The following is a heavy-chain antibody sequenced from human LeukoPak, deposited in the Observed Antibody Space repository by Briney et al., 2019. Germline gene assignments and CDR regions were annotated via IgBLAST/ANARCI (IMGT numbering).Heavy chain of an antibody. D-gene: IGHD3-10*01. J-gene: IGHJ5*02. CDR2: INHSGST. V-gene: IGHV4-34*01. CDR3: ARARVNYYGSGSYRWFDP. Sequence: PSETLSLTCAVYGGSFSGYYWSWIRQPPGKGLEWIGEINHSGSTNYNPSLKSRGTISVDTSKNQFSLKLSSVTAADTAVYYCARARVNYYGSGSYRWFDPWGQGTLVTVSS. CDR1: GGSFSGYY.